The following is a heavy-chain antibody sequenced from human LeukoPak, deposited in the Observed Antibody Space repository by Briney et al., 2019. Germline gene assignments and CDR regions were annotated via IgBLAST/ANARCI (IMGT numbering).Heavy chain of an antibody. V-gene: IGHV3-48*04. CDR2: VSISSGTI. Sequence: GGSLRLSCAASGFTFSGHNMNWVRQAPGKGLEWISFVSISSGTIYYADSVKGRFTISRDNAKNSLYLQMNSLRAEDTAVYYCARLRGIVVVPVDASDIWGQGTMVTVSS. J-gene: IGHJ3*02. CDR1: GFTFSGHN. CDR3: ARLRGIVVVPVDASDI. D-gene: IGHD2-2*01.